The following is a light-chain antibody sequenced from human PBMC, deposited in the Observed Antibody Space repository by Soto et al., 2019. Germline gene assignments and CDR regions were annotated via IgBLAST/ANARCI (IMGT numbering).Light chain of an antibody. J-gene: IGKJ4*01. Sequence: IVFTQSPVTLSFPPGERATLSCRDSQSVSSNLAWYQQEPGQAPRLLIYGASTRATGIPARFSGSGSGTEFTLTIRRLEPEDSAVYYCQQYGSPPTFGGGTKVDIK. CDR2: GAS. CDR3: QQYGSPPT. V-gene: IGKV3-20*01. CDR1: QSVSSN.